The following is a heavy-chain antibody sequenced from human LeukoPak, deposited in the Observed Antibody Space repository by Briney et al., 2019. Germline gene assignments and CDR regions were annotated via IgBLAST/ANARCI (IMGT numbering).Heavy chain of an antibody. D-gene: IGHD2-15*01. CDR3: ARARCSVGSCYPNWFDP. CDR1: GGSFSGYY. J-gene: IGHJ5*02. CDR2: INHSGSA. V-gene: IGHV4-34*01. Sequence: SETLSLTCAVYGGSFSGYYWNWIRQPPGKGLEWIGEINHSGSANYNPSLKSRVTISVDTSKNQFSLNLSSVTAADTAVYYCARARCSVGSCYPNWFDPWGQGTLVTVSS.